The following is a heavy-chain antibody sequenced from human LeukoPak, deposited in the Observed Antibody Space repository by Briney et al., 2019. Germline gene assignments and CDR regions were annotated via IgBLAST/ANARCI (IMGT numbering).Heavy chain of an antibody. D-gene: IGHD2-15*01. Sequence: SETLSLTCTVSGGSISGFYWSWIRQPPGKGLEWLGYVYNSGSTNYNPSLKSRVTISVDTSKSQFSLNLTSVTAADTAVYYCARDRCSGGSGSRFDPWGQGTLVTVSS. V-gene: IGHV4-59*01. CDR2: VYNSGST. J-gene: IGHJ5*02. CDR3: ARDRCSGGSGSRFDP. CDR1: GGSISGFY.